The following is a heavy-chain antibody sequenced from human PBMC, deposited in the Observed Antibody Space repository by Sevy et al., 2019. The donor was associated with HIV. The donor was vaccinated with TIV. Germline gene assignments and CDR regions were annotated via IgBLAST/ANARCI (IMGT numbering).Heavy chain of an antibody. Sequence: GGCLRLSCAASGFTFSSYAMHWVRQAPGKGLEWVAVISYDGSNKYYADSVKGRFTISRDNSKNTLYLQMNSLRAEDTAVYYCARDWLAYYYYGMDVWGQGTTVTVSS. CDR2: ISYDGSNK. V-gene: IGHV3-30*04. D-gene: IGHD3-10*01. CDR3: ARDWLAYYYYGMDV. CDR1: GFTFSSYA. J-gene: IGHJ6*02.